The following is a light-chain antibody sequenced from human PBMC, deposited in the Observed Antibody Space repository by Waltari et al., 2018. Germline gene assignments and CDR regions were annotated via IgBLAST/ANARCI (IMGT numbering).Light chain of an antibody. Sequence: EIVLTQSPATLSLSPGERATLSCRASQSFGRYLAWYQQKPGQAPMLLTYEAPTRATGIPDRFRGSGSGTNVSLTISRMESVDFAVYYCQRYVNLPATFGQGTKVEIK. CDR1: QSFGRY. V-gene: IGKV3-20*01. J-gene: IGKJ1*01. CDR2: EAP. CDR3: QRYVNLPAT.